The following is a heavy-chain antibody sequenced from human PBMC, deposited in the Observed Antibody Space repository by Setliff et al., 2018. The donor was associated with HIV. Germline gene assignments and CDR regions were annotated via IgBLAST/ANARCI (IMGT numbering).Heavy chain of an antibody. V-gene: IGHV4-38-2*01. CDR1: GYSISSGCY. CDR2: MYHTGST. Sequence: PSETLSLTCAVSGYSISSGCYWGWIRQPPGKGLEWIGSMYHTGSTYYSPSLNSRFTISVDTSKNQFSLRLSSVTAADTAVYYCARLHGDFYFDLWGQGTLVTVSS. CDR3: ARLHGDFYFDL. J-gene: IGHJ4*02. D-gene: IGHD4-17*01.